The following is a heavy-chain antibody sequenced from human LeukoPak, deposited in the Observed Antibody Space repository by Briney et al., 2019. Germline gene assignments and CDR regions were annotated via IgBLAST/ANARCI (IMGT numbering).Heavy chain of an antibody. J-gene: IGHJ4*02. Sequence: SGTLSLTCAVSGGSISSSNWWSWVRQPPGKGLEWIGEIYHSGSTNYNPSLKSRVTISVDKSKNQFSLKLSSVTAADTAVYYCARGGLYYDILTGFDFWGQGTLVTVSS. D-gene: IGHD3-9*01. CDR2: IYHSGST. V-gene: IGHV4-4*02. CDR1: GGSISSSNW. CDR3: ARGGLYYDILTGFDF.